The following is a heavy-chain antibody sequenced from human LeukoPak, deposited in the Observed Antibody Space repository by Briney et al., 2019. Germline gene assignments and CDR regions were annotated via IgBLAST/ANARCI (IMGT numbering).Heavy chain of an antibody. CDR1: GYTFTSYD. D-gene: IGHD4-17*01. CDR3: ARNDYGGHDAFDI. J-gene: IGHJ3*02. V-gene: IGHV1-8*01. CDR2: MNPNSGST. Sequence: ASVKVSRKASGYTFTSYDINWVRQATGQGLEWMGWMNPNSGSTGFAQKFQGRVTMTRTTSISTAYMELSSLRSEDTAVYYCARNDYGGHDAFDIWGQGTMVTVSS.